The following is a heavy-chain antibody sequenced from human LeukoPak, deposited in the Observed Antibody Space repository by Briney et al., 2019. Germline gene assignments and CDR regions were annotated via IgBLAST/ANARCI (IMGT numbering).Heavy chain of an antibody. Sequence: PSETLSLTCAVYGGSFSGYYWSWIRQPPGKGLEWIGEINHSGSTNYNPSLKSRVTISVDTSKNQFSLKLSSVTAADTAVYYCARGPRRVVVLSSWGQGILVTVSS. CDR3: ARGPRRVVVLSS. J-gene: IGHJ4*02. V-gene: IGHV4-34*01. CDR2: INHSGST. D-gene: IGHD3-22*01. CDR1: GGSFSGYY.